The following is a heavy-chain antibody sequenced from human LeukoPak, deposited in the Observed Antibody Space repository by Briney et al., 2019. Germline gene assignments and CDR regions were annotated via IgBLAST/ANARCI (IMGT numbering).Heavy chain of an antibody. V-gene: IGHV3-23*01. D-gene: IGHD1-26*01. Sequence: SGGSLRLSCAASGFTFSSYAMSWVRQPPGKGLEWVSVISGSGGSTYYADSVKGRFTISRDNSKNSLYLQMNSLRAGDTAVYYCAKDRFASGDFDYWGQGTLVTVSS. CDR2: ISGSGGST. CDR3: AKDRFASGDFDY. J-gene: IGHJ4*02. CDR1: GFTFSSYA.